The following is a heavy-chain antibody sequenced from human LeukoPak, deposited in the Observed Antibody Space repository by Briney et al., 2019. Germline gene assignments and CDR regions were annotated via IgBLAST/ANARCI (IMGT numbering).Heavy chain of an antibody. CDR2: IHIGGST. D-gene: IGHD6-19*01. Sequence: SETLSLTCTVSGGSISNFYWGWIRQPAGKGVEWIGRIHIGGSTDYSPSLKSRVSISVDTSKNQFFLRLRSVTAADTAVYYCVRDGTGDSSGWHLWGQGTLVTVSS. CDR3: VRDGTGDSSGWHL. CDR1: GGSISNFY. J-gene: IGHJ4*02. V-gene: IGHV4-4*07.